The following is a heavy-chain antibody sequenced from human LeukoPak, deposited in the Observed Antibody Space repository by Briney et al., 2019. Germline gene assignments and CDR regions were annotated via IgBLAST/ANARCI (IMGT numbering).Heavy chain of an antibody. J-gene: IGHJ6*03. CDR3: AKDDGGSYYIYYYYMDV. CDR2: ISGSGGST. Sequence: GGSLRLSCAAPGFTFSSYAMSWVRQAPGKGLEWVSAISGSGGSTYYADSVKGRFTISRDNSKNTLYLQMNSLRAEDTAVYYCAKDDGGSYYIYYYYMDVWGKGTTVTVSS. D-gene: IGHD1-26*01. V-gene: IGHV3-23*01. CDR1: GFTFSSYA.